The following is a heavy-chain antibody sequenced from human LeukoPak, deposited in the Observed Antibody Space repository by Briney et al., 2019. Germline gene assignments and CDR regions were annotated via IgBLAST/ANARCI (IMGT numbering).Heavy chain of an antibody. V-gene: IGHV3-23*01. CDR2: ISGSGGST. D-gene: IGHD3-10*01. CDR1: GFTFSSYA. CDR3: AKAYYYGSGSSQVFDY. Sequence: PGGSLRLSCAASGFTFSSYAMSWVRQAPGKGLEWVSAISGSGGSTYYADSVKGRFTISRDNSKNTLYLQMNSLRAEDTAVYYCAKAYYYGSGSSQVFDYWGQGTLVTVSS. J-gene: IGHJ4*02.